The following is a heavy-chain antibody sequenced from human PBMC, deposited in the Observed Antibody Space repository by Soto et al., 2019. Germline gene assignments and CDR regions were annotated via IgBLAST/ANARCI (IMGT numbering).Heavy chain of an antibody. CDR3: AKDARPYHDRDDDFDL. D-gene: IGHD1-1*01. J-gene: IGHJ3*01. CDR1: GYPFGDYA. CDR2: IGPTEAHAP. Sequence: EVHLLESGGDLVQPGGTLILSCVASGYPFGDYAMRWVRQAPGKGLEWVSAIGPTEAHAPAYAASVKGRFTISRDNSRNILYRQMNNLRAEDTGVYYCAKDARPYHDRDDDFDLWGQGTMVTGSS. V-gene: IGHV3-23*01.